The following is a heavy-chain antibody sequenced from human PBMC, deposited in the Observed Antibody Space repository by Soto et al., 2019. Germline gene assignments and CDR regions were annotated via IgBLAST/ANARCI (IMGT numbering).Heavy chain of an antibody. Sequence: ASVKVSCKASGYTFTSYAMHWVRQAPGQRLEWMGWINAGNGNTKYSQKFQGRVTITRDTSASTAYMELSSLRSEDTAVYYCARARDYDFWSGGGYYGMDVWGQGTTVTVSS. CDR1: GYTFTSYA. J-gene: IGHJ6*02. V-gene: IGHV1-3*01. CDR3: ARARDYDFWSGGGYYGMDV. D-gene: IGHD3-3*01. CDR2: INAGNGNT.